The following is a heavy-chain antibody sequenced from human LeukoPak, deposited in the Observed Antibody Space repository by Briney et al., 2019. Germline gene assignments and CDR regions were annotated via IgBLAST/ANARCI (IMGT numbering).Heavy chain of an antibody. CDR3: AKDLWDGPQGDY. Sequence: SGGSLRLSCAASGFTFSGYGMHWVRQAPGKGLEWVAFIRYDGSNKYYADSVKGRFTISRDNSKNTLYLQMNSLRAEDTAVYYCAKDLWDGPQGDYWGQGTLVTVSS. CDR1: GFTFSGYG. J-gene: IGHJ4*02. V-gene: IGHV3-30*02. D-gene: IGHD3-16*01. CDR2: IRYDGSNK.